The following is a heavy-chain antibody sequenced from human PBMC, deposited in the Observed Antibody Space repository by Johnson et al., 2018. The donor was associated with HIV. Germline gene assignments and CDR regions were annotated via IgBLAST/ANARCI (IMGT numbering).Heavy chain of an antibody. D-gene: IGHD7-27*01. V-gene: IGHV3-30*03. Sequence: QMLLVESGGGVVQPGRSLRLSCAASGFTFRSYGMHWVRQAPGKGLEWVAVISYDGSNKYYADSVKGRFTISRDNSKNTLYLQMNSLRAEDTAVYYCASDWGSRHAFDIWGQGTMVTVSS. J-gene: IGHJ3*02. CDR3: ASDWGSRHAFDI. CDR1: GFTFRSYG. CDR2: ISYDGSNK.